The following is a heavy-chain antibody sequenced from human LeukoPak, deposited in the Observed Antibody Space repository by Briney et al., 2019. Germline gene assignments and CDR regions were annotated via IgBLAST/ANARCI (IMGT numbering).Heavy chain of an antibody. D-gene: IGHD3/OR15-3a*01. CDR2: IYYSGST. CDR1: GGSISGSSYY. CDR3: ARDGTGTIDY. Sequence: KPSETLSLTCTVSGGSISGSSYYWGWIRQPPGKGLEWIGSIYYSGSTYYNPSLKSRVTISVDTSKNQFSLKLNSVTATDTAVYYCARDGTGTIDYWGQGTLVTVSS. V-gene: IGHV4-39*02. J-gene: IGHJ4*02.